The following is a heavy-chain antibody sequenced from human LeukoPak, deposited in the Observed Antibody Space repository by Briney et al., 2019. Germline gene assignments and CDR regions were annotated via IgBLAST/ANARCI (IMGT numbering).Heavy chain of an antibody. J-gene: IGHJ5*02. CDR1: GFTFSSYW. Sequence: GGSLRLSCAASGFTFSSYWMSWVRQAPGQGLEWVANIKQDGSEKYYVDSVKGRFTISRDNAKNSLYLQMNSLRAEDTAVYYCARDLGITGTTHWFDPWGQGTLVTVSS. V-gene: IGHV3-7*01. CDR3: ARDLGITGTTHWFDP. D-gene: IGHD1-20*01. CDR2: IKQDGSEK.